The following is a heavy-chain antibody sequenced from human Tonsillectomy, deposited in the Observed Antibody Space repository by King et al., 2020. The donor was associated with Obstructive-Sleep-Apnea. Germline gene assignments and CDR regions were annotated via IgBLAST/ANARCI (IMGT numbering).Heavy chain of an antibody. V-gene: IGHV4-31*03. CDR3: ARQSSKYQLPSPDY. CDR1: GGSIRRGGYY. J-gene: IGHJ4*02. D-gene: IGHD2-2*01. Sequence: VQLQESGPGLVKPSQTLSLTCTVSGGSIRRGGYYWSWIRQHPGKGLGWSGYIYYSGSTCYNPSLKSRGTISVATSKNQFSLKLSSVTAADTAVYYCARQSSKYQLPSPDYWGQGTLVTVSS. CDR2: IYYSGST.